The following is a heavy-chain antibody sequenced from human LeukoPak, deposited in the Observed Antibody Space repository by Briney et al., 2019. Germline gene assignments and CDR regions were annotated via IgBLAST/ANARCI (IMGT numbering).Heavy chain of an antibody. CDR2: ISGTGVYT. CDR3: AKGAAAGKPILYYYMDV. V-gene: IGHV3-23*01. Sequence: PGGSLRLSCAASGFAFSAYAMSWVRQAPGQGLDWVAGISGTGVYTYYAKSVKGRFTISRDNSKNTLYLQMNSLRADDTAVYYCAKGAAAGKPILYYYMDVWGRGTTVTVSS. D-gene: IGHD6-13*01. J-gene: IGHJ6*03. CDR1: GFAFSAYA.